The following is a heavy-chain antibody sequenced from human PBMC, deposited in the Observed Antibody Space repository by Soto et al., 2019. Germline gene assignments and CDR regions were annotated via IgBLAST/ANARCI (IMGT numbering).Heavy chain of an antibody. Sequence: ASVKVSCKASGYTFSNYDINWVRQATGQGLEGMGWMNPNSGNTGYAQKFQGRVTMTRNTSISTAYMELSSLRSEDTAVYYCARAIRVVGGGISYYYMYVWGQETTVTVYS. CDR3: ARAIRVVGGGISYYYMYV. J-gene: IGHJ6*03. D-gene: IGHD2-15*01. V-gene: IGHV1-8*01. CDR2: MNPNSGNT. CDR1: GYTFSNYD.